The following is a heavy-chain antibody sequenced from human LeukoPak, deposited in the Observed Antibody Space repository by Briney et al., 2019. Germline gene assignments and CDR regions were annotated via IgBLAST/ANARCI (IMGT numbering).Heavy chain of an antibody. CDR2: ISGRGGRT. V-gene: IGHV3-23*01. CDR1: GFTFRSYA. Sequence: GGSLRLPCAASGFTFRSYAMSGVRQAPGKGLEGVASISGRGGRTDYADSVKGRFTISRDNAKNALYPQVKSLRARDTGVYYCAKGRGAVSYYAFYSWGQGTLVTVSS. J-gene: IGHJ4*02. CDR3: AKGRGAVSYYAFYS. D-gene: IGHD1-26*01.